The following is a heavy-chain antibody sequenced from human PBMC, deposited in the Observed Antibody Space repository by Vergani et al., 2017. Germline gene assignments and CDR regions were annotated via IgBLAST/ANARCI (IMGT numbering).Heavy chain of an antibody. V-gene: IGHV3-23*01. J-gene: IGHJ6*02. Sequence: EVQLLESGGNLIQPGGSLRLSCGASGFTFSSYAMTWVRLAPGKGLQWVSAISGSGGNTFYTDSVKGRFTISRDNSKDTLYLQMNSQRVEDTAIYYCAKARDPNCKGGNCYSYYYGLDLWGQGTMVTVSS. CDR2: ISGSGGNT. D-gene: IGHD2-21*01. CDR3: AKARDPNCKGGNCYSYYYGLDL. CDR1: GFTFSSYA.